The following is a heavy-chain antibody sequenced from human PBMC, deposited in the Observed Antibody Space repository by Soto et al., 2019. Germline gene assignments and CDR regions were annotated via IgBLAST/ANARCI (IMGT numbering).Heavy chain of an antibody. Sequence: ASVKVSWKSSGYTFTGYYMHWVRQATGQGREGMGRINPNSGGTNYAQKFQGRVTMTRDTSISTAYMELSRLRSDDTAVYYCVRWPYCSGGSCYSHWFDPWGQGTLVTVSS. J-gene: IGHJ5*02. CDR3: VRWPYCSGGSCYSHWFDP. CDR1: GYTFTGYY. D-gene: IGHD2-15*01. CDR2: INPNSGGT. V-gene: IGHV1-2*02.